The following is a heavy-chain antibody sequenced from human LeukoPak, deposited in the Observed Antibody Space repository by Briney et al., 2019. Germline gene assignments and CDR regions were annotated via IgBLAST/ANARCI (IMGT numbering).Heavy chain of an antibody. V-gene: IGHV3-48*03. D-gene: IGHD6-13*01. CDR1: GFTFSSYE. Sequence: GGSLRLSCAASGFTFSSYEMNWVRQAPGKGLEWVSYISSSGSTIYYADSVKGRFTISRDNAENSLYLQMNSLRAEDTAVYYCARDSSPRPVQPYYFDYWGQGTLVTVSS. CDR2: ISSSGSTI. CDR3: ARDSSPRPVQPYYFDY. J-gene: IGHJ4*02.